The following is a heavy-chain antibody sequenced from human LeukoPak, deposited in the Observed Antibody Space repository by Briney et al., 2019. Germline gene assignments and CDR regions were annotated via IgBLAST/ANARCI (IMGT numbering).Heavy chain of an antibody. Sequence: GASVKVSCKASGYTFTGYYMHWVRQAPGQGLEWMGWINPNSGGTNYAQKFQGRVTMTRDTSISTAYMELSRLRPDDTAVYYCARDMSSGWYEAVDYWGQGTLVTVSS. J-gene: IGHJ4*02. CDR3: ARDMSSGWYEAVDY. CDR1: GYTFTGYY. V-gene: IGHV1-2*02. D-gene: IGHD6-19*01. CDR2: INPNSGGT.